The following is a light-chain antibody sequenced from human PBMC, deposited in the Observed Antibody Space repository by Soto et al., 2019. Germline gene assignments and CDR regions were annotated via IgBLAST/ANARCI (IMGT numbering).Light chain of an antibody. J-gene: IGKJ1*01. CDR1: QDISNY. CDR3: QQTYSTPPT. V-gene: IGKV1-33*01. CDR2: DAS. Sequence: SQMSQSPSSLSVSVGDRFTITCHASQDISNYLNWYQQKPGKAPKLLIYDASNLETGVPSRFSGSGSGTDFTFTISSLQPEDIATYYCQQTYSTPPTFGQGTKVDIK.